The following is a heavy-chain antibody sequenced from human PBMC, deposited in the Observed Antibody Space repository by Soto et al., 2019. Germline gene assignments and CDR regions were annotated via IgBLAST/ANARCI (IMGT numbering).Heavy chain of an antibody. CDR3: ATYYYDSSGYPRSDAFDI. Sequence: ASVKVSCKASGYTFTSYDISWVRQAPGQGLEWMGWISAYNGNTNYAQKLQGRVTMTTDTSTSTAYMELRSLRSGDTAVYYCATYYYDSSGYPRSDAFDIWGQGTMVTVSS. V-gene: IGHV1-18*01. J-gene: IGHJ3*02. CDR1: GYTFTSYD. D-gene: IGHD3-22*01. CDR2: ISAYNGNT.